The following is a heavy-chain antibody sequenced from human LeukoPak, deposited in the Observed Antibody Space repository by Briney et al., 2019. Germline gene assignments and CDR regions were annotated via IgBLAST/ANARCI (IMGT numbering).Heavy chain of an antibody. J-gene: IGHJ4*02. CDR2: IYYSGST. Sequence: SETLSLTCTVSGGSINNYYWSWIRKPPGKGLEWIGYIYYSGSTNYNPSLKGRVTISVDTSKNQFSLKLYSVTAADTAVYYCSRWGHTHDYWGQGTLVTVSS. CDR1: GGSINNYY. D-gene: IGHD3-16*01. V-gene: IGHV4-59*01. CDR3: SRWGHTHDY.